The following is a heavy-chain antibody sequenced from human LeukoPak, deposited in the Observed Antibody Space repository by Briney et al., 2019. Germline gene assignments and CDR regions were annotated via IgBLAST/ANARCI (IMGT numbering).Heavy chain of an antibody. D-gene: IGHD6-6*01. Sequence: GGSLRLSCAASGFTFSNYDMHWVRQAPGKGLEWVSFMNFNEKDKSYTDAVKGRFTISRDDYRNTLYLQMSRLTSEDTAVYYCAKAESSSSGFYNYMDVWGKGTTVTVSS. CDR3: AKAESSSSGFYNYMDV. V-gene: IGHV3-30*02. J-gene: IGHJ6*03. CDR2: MNFNEKDK. CDR1: GFTFSNYD.